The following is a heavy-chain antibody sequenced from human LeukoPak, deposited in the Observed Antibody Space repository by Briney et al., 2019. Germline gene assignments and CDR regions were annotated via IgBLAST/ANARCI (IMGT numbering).Heavy chain of an antibody. D-gene: IGHD1-26*01. J-gene: IGHJ4*02. V-gene: IGHV3-30*02. Sequence: PGGSLRLSCAVSGFNLNSYAMHWVRQAPGKGLEWVAVIRHDETNSFYAGSVQGRFTISRDTSRKLLYLQMNSLRAEDTAVYYCAKDGVGATSLDCWGQGTLVTVSS. CDR3: AKDGVGATSLDC. CDR1: GFNLNSYA. CDR2: IRHDETNS.